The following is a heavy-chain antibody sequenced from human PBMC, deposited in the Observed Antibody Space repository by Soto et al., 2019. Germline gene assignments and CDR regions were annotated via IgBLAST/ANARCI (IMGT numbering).Heavy chain of an antibody. J-gene: IGHJ4*02. CDR2: ISSSGGSA. V-gene: IGHV3-23*01. CDR1: GFTFSSYG. CDR3: ARGATSPSY. Sequence: GGSLRLSCAASGFTFSSYGMSWVRQAPGKGLEWVSAISSSGGSAYCADSVKGRFTISRDNSKNTLYMQMNSLRAEDTAVYYCARGATSPSYWGQGTLVTVSS.